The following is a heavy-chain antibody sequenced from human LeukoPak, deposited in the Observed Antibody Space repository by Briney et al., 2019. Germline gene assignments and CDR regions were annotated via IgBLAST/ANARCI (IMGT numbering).Heavy chain of an antibody. CDR3: MKGCYGRAFDF. Sequence: GGSLRLSLSPLGLSLGTHNTQSVRQAPGKGLEFVSGITSDGENTDYLDFVKGRFTITRDNSKNTLYLHMTSLRPEDTAVYSCMKGCYGRAFDFWGPGTLVIVSS. J-gene: IGHJ4*02. V-gene: IGHV3-64D*06. D-gene: IGHD2-15*01. CDR2: ITSDGENT. CDR1: GLSLGTHN.